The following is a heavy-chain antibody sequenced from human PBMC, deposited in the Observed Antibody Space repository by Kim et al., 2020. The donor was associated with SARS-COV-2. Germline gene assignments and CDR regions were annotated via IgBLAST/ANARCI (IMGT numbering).Heavy chain of an antibody. D-gene: IGHD5-12*01. CDR2: ISSSSSYI. J-gene: IGHJ4*02. Sequence: GGSLRLSCAASGFTFSTYSMNWVRQAPGKGLEWVSSISSSSSYIYYADSVKGRFTISRDNAKNSLYLQMNSLRAEDTAVYYCARDQVEMAKIQFGYWGARTLLSVSS. CDR3: ARDQVEMAKIQFGY. CDR1: GFTFSTYS. V-gene: IGHV3-21*01.